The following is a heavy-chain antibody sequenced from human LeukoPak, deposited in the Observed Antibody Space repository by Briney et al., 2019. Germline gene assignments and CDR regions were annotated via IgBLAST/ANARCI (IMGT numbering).Heavy chain of an antibody. J-gene: IGHJ4*02. CDR1: GGSISSSSYY. Sequence: SETLSLTCTVSGGSISSSSYYWGWIRQPPGKGLEWIGSIYYSGSTYYNPSLKSRVTISVDTSKNQFSLKLSSVTAADTAVYYCARDPTELGSPTNFDYWGRGTLVTVSS. CDR3: ARDPTELGSPTNFDY. V-gene: IGHV4-39*07. CDR2: IYYSGST. D-gene: IGHD7-27*01.